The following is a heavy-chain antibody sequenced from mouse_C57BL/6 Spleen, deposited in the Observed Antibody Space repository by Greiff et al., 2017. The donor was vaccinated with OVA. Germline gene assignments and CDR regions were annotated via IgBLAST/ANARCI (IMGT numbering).Heavy chain of an antibody. CDR3: ARGVHYYGTDWYFDV. CDR2: FHPYNDDT. D-gene: IGHD1-1*01. Sequence: VQLKQSGAELVKPGASVKMSCKASGYTFTTYPIEWMKQNHGKSLEWIGNFHPYNDDTKYNEKFKGKATLTVEKSSSTVYLELSRLTSDDSAVYYCARGVHYYGTDWYFDVWGTGTTVTVSS. CDR1: GYTFTTYP. J-gene: IGHJ1*03. V-gene: IGHV1-47*01.